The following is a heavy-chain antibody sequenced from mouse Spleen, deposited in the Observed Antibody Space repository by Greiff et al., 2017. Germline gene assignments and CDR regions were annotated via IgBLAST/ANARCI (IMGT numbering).Heavy chain of an antibody. CDR3: ARYGDPGAWFAY. CDR1: GFNIKDYY. Sequence: EVMLVESGAELVRPGALVKLSCKASGFNIKDYYMHWVKQRPEQGLEWIGWIDPENGNTIYDPKFQGKATLTADKSSSTAYMQLSSLTSEDSAVYFCARYGDPGAWFAYWGQGTLVTVSA. J-gene: IGHJ3*01. V-gene: IGHV14-1*02. CDR2: IDPENGNT. D-gene: IGHD2-13*01.